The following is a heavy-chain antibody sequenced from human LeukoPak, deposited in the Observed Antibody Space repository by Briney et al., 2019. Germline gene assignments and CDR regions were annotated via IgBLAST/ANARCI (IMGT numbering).Heavy chain of an antibody. D-gene: IGHD3-22*01. J-gene: IGHJ5*02. CDR1: GESFSGYY. Sequence: SETLSLTCAVYGESFSGYYWSWIRQPPGKGLEWIGEINHSGSTSYNPSLKSRVTISVDTSKNQFSLKLSSVTAADTAVYYCASTDYYDSSGYYTWGQGTLVTVSS. CDR2: INHSGST. CDR3: ASTDYYDSSGYYT. V-gene: IGHV4-34*01.